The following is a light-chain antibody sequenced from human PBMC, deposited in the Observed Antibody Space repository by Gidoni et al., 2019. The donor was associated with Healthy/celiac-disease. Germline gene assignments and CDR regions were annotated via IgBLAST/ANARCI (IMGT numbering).Light chain of an antibody. CDR3: QHSST. Sequence: IQMTQSPSSLSASVGDRVTITCRASQSISSYLNWYQQKPGKAPKLLIYAASSLQSGVPSRFSGSGSGTDFTLTISSLQPEDFATYYCQHSSTFXQXTKLEIK. V-gene: IGKV1-39*01. J-gene: IGKJ2*01. CDR2: AAS. CDR1: QSISSY.